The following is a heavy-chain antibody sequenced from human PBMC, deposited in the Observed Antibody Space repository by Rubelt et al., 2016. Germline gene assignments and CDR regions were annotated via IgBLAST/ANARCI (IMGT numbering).Heavy chain of an antibody. Sequence: QVQLVQSGAEVKKPGASVKVSCKASGYTFTSYYLHWVRQAPGQGLEWMGIINPSGGSTTYAQKFQGRVTMTRDTSTSTVYMDLSSLRCEDTAVYYCARVGFYYDSGSYVDWGQGTLVTVSS. CDR1: GYTFTSYY. CDR3: ARVGFYYDSGSYVD. D-gene: IGHD3-10*01. J-gene: IGHJ4*02. CDR2: INPSGGST. V-gene: IGHV1-46*01.